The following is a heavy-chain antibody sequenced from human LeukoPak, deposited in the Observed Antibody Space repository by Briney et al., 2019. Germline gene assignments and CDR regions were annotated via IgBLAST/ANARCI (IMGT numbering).Heavy chain of an antibody. CDR1: GYTLTELS. Sequence: ASVKVSCKVSGYTLTELSMHWVRQAPGKGLEWMGGFDPEDGETIYAQKFQGRVTMTEDTSTDTAYMELSSLRSEDTAVYYCATDLGFIWQLRGYGSGSFPRTHYWGQGTLVTVSS. J-gene: IGHJ4*02. CDR3: ATDLGFIWQLRGYGSGSFPRTHY. CDR2: FDPEDGET. V-gene: IGHV1-24*01. D-gene: IGHD3-10*01.